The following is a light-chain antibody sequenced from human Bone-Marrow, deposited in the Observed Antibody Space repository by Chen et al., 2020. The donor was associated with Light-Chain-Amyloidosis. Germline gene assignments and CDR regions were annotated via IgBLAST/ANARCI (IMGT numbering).Light chain of an antibody. Sequence: EIVLTQSPGTLSLSPGEGANLSCRASQTISSNYLTWYQQKFGQAPRLLIYGSSSRANGIPDRFTGSGSGTDFTLTINRLEPEDFAMYYCQQYGTSPLTVGGGTKVEIK. J-gene: IGKJ4*01. CDR1: QTISSNY. CDR3: QQYGTSPLT. V-gene: IGKV3-20*01. CDR2: GSS.